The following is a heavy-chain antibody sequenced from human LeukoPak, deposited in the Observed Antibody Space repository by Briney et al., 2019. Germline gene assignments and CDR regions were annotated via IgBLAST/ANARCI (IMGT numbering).Heavy chain of an antibody. CDR2: IRKDGNDE. CDR1: GFTFSSYG. J-gene: IGHJ4*02. CDR3: AKDRGDFPPYFDY. V-gene: IGHV3-30*02. D-gene: IGHD2-21*02. Sequence: GGSLRLSCAASGFTFSSYGMHWVRQAPGKGLEWVAFIRKDGNDENYADSVKGRFTISRDNSKNTLYLQMNSLRTEDTAVYHCAKDRGDFPPYFDYWGQGTLVTVSS.